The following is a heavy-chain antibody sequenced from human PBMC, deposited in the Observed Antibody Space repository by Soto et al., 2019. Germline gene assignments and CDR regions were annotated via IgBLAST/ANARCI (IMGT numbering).Heavy chain of an antibody. Sequence: GGSLRLSCAASGFTFSSYAMSWVRQAPGKGLEWVSAISGSGGSTYYADSVKGRFTISRDNSKNTLYLQMNSLRAEDTAVYYCAKSSYYDFWSGPAHWYFDLWGRGTLVTVSS. J-gene: IGHJ2*01. CDR3: AKSSYYDFWSGPAHWYFDL. CDR1: GFTFSSYA. CDR2: ISGSGGST. D-gene: IGHD3-3*01. V-gene: IGHV3-23*01.